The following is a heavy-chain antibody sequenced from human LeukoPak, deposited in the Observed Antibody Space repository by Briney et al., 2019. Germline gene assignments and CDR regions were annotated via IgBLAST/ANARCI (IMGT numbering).Heavy chain of an antibody. V-gene: IGHV4-59*04. CDR3: ASLSSWYQVDY. Sequence: SETLSLTCTVSGGSISSYYWSWIRQPPGKGLEWIGYIYYSGSTYYNPSLKSRVTISVGTSKNQFSLRLSSVTAADTAVYYCASLSSWYQVDYWGQGTLVTVSS. D-gene: IGHD6-13*01. CDR1: GGSISSYY. J-gene: IGHJ4*02. CDR2: IYYSGST.